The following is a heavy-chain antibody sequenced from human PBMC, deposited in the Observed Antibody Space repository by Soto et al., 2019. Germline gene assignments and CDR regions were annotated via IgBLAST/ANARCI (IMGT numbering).Heavy chain of an antibody. V-gene: IGHV1-18*01. CDR3: ARDDRVLRYFDWLWTDDAFDI. J-gene: IGHJ3*02. CDR1: GYTFTSYG. CDR2: ISAYNGNT. Sequence: GASVKVSCKASGYTFTSYGISWVRQAPGQGLEWMGWISAYNGNTNYAQKLQGRVTMTTDTSTSTAYMELRSLRSDDTAVYYCARDDRVLRYFDWLWTDDAFDIWGQGTMVTVSS. D-gene: IGHD3-9*01.